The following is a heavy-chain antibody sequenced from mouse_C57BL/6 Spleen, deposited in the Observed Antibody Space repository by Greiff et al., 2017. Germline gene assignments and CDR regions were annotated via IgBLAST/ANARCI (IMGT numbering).Heavy chain of an antibody. CDR2: IDPENGDT. J-gene: IGHJ2*01. CDR3: TTGGGYCFDY. Sequence: VQLQQSGAELVRPGASVKLSCTASGFNIKDDYMHWVKQRPEQGLEWIGWIDPENGDTEYASKFQGKATITADTSSNTAYLQLSSLTSEDTAVYYCTTGGGYCFDYWGQGTTLTVSS. D-gene: IGHD1-1*02. CDR1: GFNIKDDY. V-gene: IGHV14-4*01.